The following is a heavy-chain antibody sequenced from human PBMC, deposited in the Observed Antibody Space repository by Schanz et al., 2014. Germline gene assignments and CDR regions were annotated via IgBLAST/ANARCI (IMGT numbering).Heavy chain of an antibody. D-gene: IGHD2-15*01. Sequence: EVELVESGGGLVQPGGSLRLSCAASGFTFSAYARPWVRRIPGRGREWVSAISASGGTTYYADSVKGRFTISRDNSKNTLYLQMNSLRAEDTAVYYCAKTPREYCNYDNCPNWFDSWGQGTLVTASS. CDR3: AKTPREYCNYDNCPNWFDS. CDR1: GFTFSAYA. CDR2: ISASGGTT. J-gene: IGHJ5*01. V-gene: IGHV3-23*04.